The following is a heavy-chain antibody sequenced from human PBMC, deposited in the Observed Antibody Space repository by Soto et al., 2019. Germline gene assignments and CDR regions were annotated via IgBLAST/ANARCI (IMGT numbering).Heavy chain of an antibody. CDR1: GFSLSTSGVG. V-gene: IGHV2-5*01. D-gene: IGHD2-2*01. Sequence: SGPTLVNPTQTLTLTCTFSGFSLSTSGVGVGWIRQPPGKALEWLALIYWNDDKRYSPSLKSRLTITKDTSKNQVVLKMTNMDPVDTATYYCAHSSPPPGFPDRFREYQLLYNWFDPWGQGTLVTVSS. CDR3: AHSSPPPGFPDRFREYQLLYNWFDP. J-gene: IGHJ5*02. CDR2: IYWNDDK.